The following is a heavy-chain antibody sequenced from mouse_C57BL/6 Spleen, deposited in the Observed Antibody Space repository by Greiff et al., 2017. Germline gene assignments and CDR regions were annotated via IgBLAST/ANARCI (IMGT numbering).Heavy chain of an antibody. CDR2: IDPSDSYN. J-gene: IGHJ2*01. D-gene: IGHD1-1*01. Sequence: VQLQQPGAELVKPGASVKLSCKASGYTFTSYWMQWVKQRPGQGLEWIGEIDPSDSYNNYNQKLKGKATLTVDTSTSTAYMQLSSLTSEDSAVYYCTRTYDGSSRDYWGQGTTLTVSS. CDR1: GYTFTSYW. V-gene: IGHV1-50*01. CDR3: TRTYDGSSRDY.